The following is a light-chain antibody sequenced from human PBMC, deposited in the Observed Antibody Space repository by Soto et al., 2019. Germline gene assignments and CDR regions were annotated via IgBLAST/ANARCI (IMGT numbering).Light chain of an antibody. CDR1: SGHSSYA. J-gene: IGLJ2*01. CDR2: LNSDGSH. Sequence: QPVLTQSPSASASLGASVKLTCTLSSGHSSYAIAWHQQQPEKGPRYLMKLNSDGSHSKGDGIPDRFSGSSSWAERYLTIFSLQSEDEADYYCQTWGTGIHVVFGGGTKLTVL. CDR3: QTWGTGIHVV. V-gene: IGLV4-69*01.